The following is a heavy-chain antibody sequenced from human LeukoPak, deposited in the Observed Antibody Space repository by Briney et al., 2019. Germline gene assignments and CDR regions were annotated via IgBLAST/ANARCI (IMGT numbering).Heavy chain of an antibody. V-gene: IGHV1-8*01. CDR3: ARDLPMVRGVYNWFDP. Sequence: ASVKVSCKASGYTFTSYDINWVRHATGQGLEWMGWMNPNSGNTGYAQKLQGRVTMTTDTSTSTAYMELRSLRSDDTAVYYCARDLPMVRGVYNWFDPWGQGTLVTVSS. CDR2: MNPNSGNT. J-gene: IGHJ5*02. D-gene: IGHD3-10*01. CDR1: GYTFTSYD.